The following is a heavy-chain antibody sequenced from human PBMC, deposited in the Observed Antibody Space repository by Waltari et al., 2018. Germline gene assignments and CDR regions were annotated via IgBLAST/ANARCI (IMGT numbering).Heavy chain of an antibody. CDR3: ARGANIAAAGTMAFDI. CDR1: GYSISSGYS. D-gene: IGHD6-13*01. CDR2: IYHSGST. J-gene: IGHJ3*02. Sequence: QVQLQESGPGLVKPSETLSLTCAVPGYSISSGYSWGWIRQPPGKGVEWIGSIYHSGSTSYNPSLKSRVTISVDTSKNQFSLKLSSVTAADTAVYYCARGANIAAAGTMAFDIWGQGTMVTVSS. V-gene: IGHV4-38-2*01.